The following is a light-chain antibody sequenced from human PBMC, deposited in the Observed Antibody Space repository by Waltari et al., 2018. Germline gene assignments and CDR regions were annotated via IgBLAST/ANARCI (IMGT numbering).Light chain of an antibody. V-gene: IGKV2-30*01. CDR1: QSLVYTDGNTY. J-gene: IGKJ2*01. CDR2: MVS. CDR3: MDAAHWPSYT. Sequence: DVVITQSPLSLPVTLGQPASISCRSSQSLVYTDGNTYLTWFQQRPGQSPRRLIYMVSIRDSGVPDRFSGSGSGTDFTLEISRVEAEDVGVYYCMDAAHWPSYTFGQGTKLEIK.